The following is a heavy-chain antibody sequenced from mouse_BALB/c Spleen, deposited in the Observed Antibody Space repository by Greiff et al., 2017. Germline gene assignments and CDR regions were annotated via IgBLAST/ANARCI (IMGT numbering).Heavy chain of an antibody. V-gene: IGHV1-14*01. CDR3: ARSEGNYYGSFAY. CDR1: GYTFTSYV. CDR2: INPYNDGT. J-gene: IGHJ3*01. D-gene: IGHD1-1*01. Sequence: VQLQQSGPELVKPGASVKMSCKASGYTFTSYVMHWVKQKPGQGLEWIGYINPYNDGTKYNEKFKGKATLTSDKSSSTAYMELSSLTSEDSAVYYCARSEGNYYGSFAYWGQGTLVTVSA.